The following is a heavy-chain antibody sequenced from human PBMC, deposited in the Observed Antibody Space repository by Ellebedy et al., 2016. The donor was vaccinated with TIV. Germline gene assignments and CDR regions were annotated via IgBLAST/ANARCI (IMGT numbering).Heavy chain of an antibody. Sequence: GESLKISCAASGFIISDYYMTWFRQAPGRGLECLSYISGTASDTNYANAVKGRFAISSDNAKNSLYLQMNSLRSEDTAVYYCARGTRDPQLWGQGTLVIVSS. CDR3: ARGTRDPQL. J-gene: IGHJ4*02. CDR1: GFIISDYY. D-gene: IGHD1-1*01. V-gene: IGHV3-11*06. CDR2: ISGTASDT.